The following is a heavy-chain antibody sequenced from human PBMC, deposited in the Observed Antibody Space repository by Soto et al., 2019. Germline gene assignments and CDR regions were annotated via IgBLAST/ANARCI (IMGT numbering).Heavy chain of an antibody. D-gene: IGHD5-18*01. J-gene: IGHJ2*01. CDR1: GGTFSSYA. CDR3: ATTWDTAMAEYWYFDL. CDR2: IIPIFGTA. Sequence: GASVKVSCKASGGTFSSYAISWVRQAPGQGLEWMGGIIPIFGTANYAQKFQGRVTITADESTSTAYMELSSLRSEDTAVYHCATTWDTAMAEYWYFDLWGRGTLVTVSS. V-gene: IGHV1-69*13.